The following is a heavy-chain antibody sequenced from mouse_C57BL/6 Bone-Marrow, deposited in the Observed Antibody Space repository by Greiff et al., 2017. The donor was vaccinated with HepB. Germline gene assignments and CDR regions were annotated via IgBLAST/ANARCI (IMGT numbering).Heavy chain of an antibody. CDR3: ARKGYDVNFDY. CDR1: GYTFTSYW. J-gene: IGHJ2*01. V-gene: IGHV1-59*01. D-gene: IGHD2-2*01. Sequence: VQLQQPGAELVRPGTSVKLSCKASGYTFTSYWMHWVKQRPGQGLEWIGVIDPSDSYTNYNQKFKGKATLTVDTSSSTAYMQLSSLTSEESAVYYCARKGYDVNFDYWGQGTTLTVSS. CDR2: IDPSDSYT.